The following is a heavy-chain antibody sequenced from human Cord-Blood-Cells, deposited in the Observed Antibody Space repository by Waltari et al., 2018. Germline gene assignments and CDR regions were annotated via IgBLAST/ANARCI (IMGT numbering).Heavy chain of an antibody. J-gene: IGHJ4*02. CDR1: GCPPSRYS. CDR3: ARVPYGDYEGDGDY. CDR2: IYYSGST. Sequence: QVHLQASGPGLVKPSETLSLTCPVSGCPPSRYSWGWIRQPPGKGLEWIGYIYYSGSTNYNPSLKSRVTISVDTSKNQFSLKLSSVTAADTAVYYCARVPYGDYEGDGDYWGQGTLVTVSS. D-gene: IGHD4-17*01. V-gene: IGHV4-59*01.